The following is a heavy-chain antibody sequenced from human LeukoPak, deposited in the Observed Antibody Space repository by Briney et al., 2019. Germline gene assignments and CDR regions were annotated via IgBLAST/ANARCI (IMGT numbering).Heavy chain of an antibody. CDR2: MNPNSGNT. J-gene: IGHJ4*02. V-gene: IGHV1-8*01. D-gene: IGHD3-22*01. Sequence: ASVKVSCKASGYTFTSYDINWVRQATGQGLEWMGWMNPNSGNTGYAQKFQGRVTMTRNTSISTAYMELSSLRSEDTAVYYCARDGRGYYYDSSGQGLDYWGQGTLVTVSS. CDR1: GYTFTSYD. CDR3: ARDGRGYYYDSSGQGLDY.